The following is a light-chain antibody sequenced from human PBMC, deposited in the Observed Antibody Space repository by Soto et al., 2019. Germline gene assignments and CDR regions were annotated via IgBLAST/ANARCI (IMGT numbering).Light chain of an antibody. CDR3: QHSYNIPIT. CDR2: AAS. J-gene: IGKJ5*01. CDR1: QSISTN. V-gene: IGKV1-39*01. Sequence: TQMTQSPPSLSASVVDSVPITCRASQSISTNLNWYQQKPGKAPKLLIYAASTLQSGVPSRFSGSGSGTDFTLIISSLQPEDFATFYCQHSYNIPITFGQGTRLEIK.